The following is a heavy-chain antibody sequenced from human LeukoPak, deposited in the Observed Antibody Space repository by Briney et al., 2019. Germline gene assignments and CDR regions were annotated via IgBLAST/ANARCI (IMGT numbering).Heavy chain of an antibody. CDR2: IRWNSGSI. CDR3: AKDVDGEMATIMDH. Sequence: SVRLFCAASGITLDDYAMQWVRQAPGEGMEWVSGIRWNSGSIGYADSGKGRFTISRDNAKNSLYLQMNSLRAEDTALYYCAKDVDGEMATIMDHWGQGTLVNGSS. J-gene: IGHJ4*02. V-gene: IGHV3-9*01. CDR1: GITLDDYA. D-gene: IGHD5-24*01.